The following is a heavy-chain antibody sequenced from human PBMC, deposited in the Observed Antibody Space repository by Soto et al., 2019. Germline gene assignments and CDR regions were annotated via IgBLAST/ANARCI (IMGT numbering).Heavy chain of an antibody. D-gene: IGHD2-15*01. J-gene: IGHJ3*02. V-gene: IGHV3-23*01. CDR1: EFTFSNYA. Sequence: GGSLRLSCAASEFTFSNYAMSWVRQAPGKGLEWVSSISDNGGTTYYADSVKGRFTISRDNSRNTLYLQMNSLRAEDTAVYYCAKEDIVVVVAAIWGAFDIWGQGTMVTVSS. CDR2: ISDNGGTT. CDR3: AKEDIVVVVAAIWGAFDI.